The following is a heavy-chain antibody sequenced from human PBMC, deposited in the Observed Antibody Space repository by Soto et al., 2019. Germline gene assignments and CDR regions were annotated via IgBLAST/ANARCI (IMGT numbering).Heavy chain of an antibody. J-gene: IGHJ4*02. CDR3: ARDERGAFDY. D-gene: IGHD3-10*01. CDR1: GFTFSSYA. CDR2: ISYDGSNK. Sequence: QVQLVESGGGVVQPGRSLRLSCAASGFTFSSYAMHWVHQAPGKGLEWVAVISYDGSNKYYADSVKGRFTISRDNSKNTLYLQMNSLRAEDTAVYYCARDERGAFDYWGQGTLVTVSS. V-gene: IGHV3-30-3*01.